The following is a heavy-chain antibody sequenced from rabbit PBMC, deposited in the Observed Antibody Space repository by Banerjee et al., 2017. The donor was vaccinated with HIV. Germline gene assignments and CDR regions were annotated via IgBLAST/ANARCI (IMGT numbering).Heavy chain of an antibody. CDR1: GFDLSSYYY. Sequence: VKPVGSLTLTCKASGFDLSSYYYMCWVRQAPGKGLEWIACIYGGSSGSTYYASWAKGRFTISKTSSTTVTLQMTSLTAADTATYFCAREKTRHFNLWGPGTLVTVS. CDR2: IYGGSSGST. CDR3: AREKTRHFNL. V-gene: IGHV1S40*01. J-gene: IGHJ4*01.